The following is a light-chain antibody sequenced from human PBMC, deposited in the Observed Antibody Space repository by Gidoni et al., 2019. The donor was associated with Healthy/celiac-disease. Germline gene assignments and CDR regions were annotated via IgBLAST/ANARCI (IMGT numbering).Light chain of an antibody. J-gene: IGKJ3*01. CDR3: QQRSNWPSFT. CDR2: DAS. Sequence: EILLTPSPATLSLSPGERATLSCRASQSVSSYLAWYQQKPGQAPRLLIYDASNRATGIPARFSGSGAGTDFTLTISSLEPEDFAVYYCQQRSNWPSFTFGPGTKVDIK. V-gene: IGKV3-11*01. CDR1: QSVSSY.